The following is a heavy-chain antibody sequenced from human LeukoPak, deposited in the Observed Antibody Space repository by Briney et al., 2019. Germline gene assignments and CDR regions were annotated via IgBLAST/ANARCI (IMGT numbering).Heavy chain of an antibody. V-gene: IGHV4-61*02. Sequence: SQTLSLTCTVSGGSISSGSYYWSWIRQPAGKGLEWIGRIYTSGSTNYNPSLKSRVTISVDTSKNQFSLKLSSVTAADTAVYYCARERYYYDSSGYDSDAFDIWGQGTMVTVSS. CDR1: GGSISSGSYY. CDR3: ARERYYYDSSGYDSDAFDI. D-gene: IGHD3-22*01. CDR2: IYTSGST. J-gene: IGHJ3*02.